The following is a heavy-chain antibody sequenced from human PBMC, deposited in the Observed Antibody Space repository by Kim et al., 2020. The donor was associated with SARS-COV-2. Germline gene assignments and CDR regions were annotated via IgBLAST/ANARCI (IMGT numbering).Heavy chain of an antibody. V-gene: IGHV4-34*01. J-gene: IGHJ5*02. CDR1: GGSFSGYY. D-gene: IGHD3-10*01. CDR2: INHSGST. Sequence: SETLSLTCAVYGGSFSGYYWSWIRQPPGKGLEWIGEINHSGSTNYNPSLKSRVTISVDTSKNQFSLKLSSVTAADTAVYYCARERNVLLWFGEFRRVSWFDPWGQGTLVTVSS. CDR3: ARERNVLLWFGEFRRVSWFDP.